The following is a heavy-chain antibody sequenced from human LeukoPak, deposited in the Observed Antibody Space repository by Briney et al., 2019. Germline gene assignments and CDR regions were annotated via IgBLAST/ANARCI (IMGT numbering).Heavy chain of an antibody. D-gene: IGHD2-2*01. CDR2: ISAYNGNT. V-gene: IGHV1-18*01. CDR1: GYTFTSYG. Sequence: GASVKVSRKASGYTFTSYGISWVRQAPGQGLEWMGWISAYNGNTNYAQKLQGRVTMTTDTSTSTAYMELRSLRSDDTAVYYCARDAGVLGYCSSTSCLPFDYWGQGTLVTVSS. J-gene: IGHJ4*02. CDR3: ARDAGVLGYCSSTSCLPFDY.